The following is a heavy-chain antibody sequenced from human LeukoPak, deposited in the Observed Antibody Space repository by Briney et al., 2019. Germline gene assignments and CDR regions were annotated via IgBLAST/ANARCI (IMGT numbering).Heavy chain of an antibody. Sequence: GGSLRLSCVAPGFTFNMYGMHWVRQAPGKGLEWVAFIRYDGTGTDYADSVKGRFTISRDNSKNTQYLQMNSLRGGDTALYYCAKDGPSSSVTYPCYFDYWGQGTLVTVSS. J-gene: IGHJ4*02. CDR1: GFTFNMYG. CDR2: IRYDGTGT. D-gene: IGHD4-17*01. CDR3: AKDGPSSSVTYPCYFDY. V-gene: IGHV3-30*02.